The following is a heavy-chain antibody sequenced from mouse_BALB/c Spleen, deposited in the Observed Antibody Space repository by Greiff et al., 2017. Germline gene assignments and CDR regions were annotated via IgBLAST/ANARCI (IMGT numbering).Heavy chain of an antibody. CDR1: GFSLTSYG. CDR2: IWAGGST. D-gene: IGHD2-4*01. CDR3: ARDHDYPWFAY. J-gene: IGHJ3*01. Sequence: VKLMESGPGLVAPSQSLSITCTVSGFSLTSYGVHWVRQPPGKGLEWLGVIWAGGSTNYNSALMSRLSISKDNSKSQVFLKMNSLQTDDTAMYYCARDHDYPWFAYWGQGTLVTVSA. V-gene: IGHV2-9*02.